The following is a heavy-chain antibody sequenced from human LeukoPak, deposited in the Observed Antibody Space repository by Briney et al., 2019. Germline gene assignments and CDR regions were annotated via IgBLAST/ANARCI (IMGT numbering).Heavy chain of an antibody. D-gene: IGHD5-24*01. CDR1: GFTFSSYG. Sequence: PGGSLRLSCAASGFTFSSYGIHWVRQAPGKGLEWVAFIRYDGSNKYYADSVKGRFTVSRDNSKNTLYLQMNSLRAEDTAMYYCAKDHSADGWPTFEYWGRGTLVTVSS. CDR3: AKDHSADGWPTFEY. V-gene: IGHV3-30*02. CDR2: IRYDGSNK. J-gene: IGHJ4*02.